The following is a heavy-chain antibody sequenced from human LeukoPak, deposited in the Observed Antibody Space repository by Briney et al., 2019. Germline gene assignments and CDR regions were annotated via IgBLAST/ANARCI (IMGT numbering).Heavy chain of an antibody. J-gene: IGHJ4*02. CDR2: IGSDGNKK. CDR1: GFTFSSYA. V-gene: IGHV3-33*01. Sequence: GGSLRLSCAASGFTFSSYAMHWVRQAPGKGLEWVALIGSDGNKKYYADSVKGRFSISRDNSNNTLYLQMHGLGVEDTAVYYCARGRYSSSWKDYWGQGTLVTVSS. CDR3: ARGRYSSSWKDY. D-gene: IGHD6-13*01.